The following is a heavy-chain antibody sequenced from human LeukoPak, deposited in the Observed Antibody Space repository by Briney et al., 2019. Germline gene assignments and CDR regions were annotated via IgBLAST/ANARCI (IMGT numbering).Heavy chain of an antibody. D-gene: IGHD1-26*01. J-gene: IGHJ4*02. CDR3: ARLRIVGATTIDY. Sequence: SETLSLTCTVSGGSISSSSYSWGWIRQPPGKGLEWIGSIYYSGSTYYNPSLRSRVTISVDTSKNQFSLKLSSVTAADTAVYYCARLRIVGATTIDYWGQGTLVTVSS. CDR1: GGSISSSSYS. V-gene: IGHV4-39*01. CDR2: IYYSGST.